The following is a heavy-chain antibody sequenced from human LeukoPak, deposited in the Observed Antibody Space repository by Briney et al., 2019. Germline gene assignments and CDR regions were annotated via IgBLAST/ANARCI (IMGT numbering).Heavy chain of an antibody. D-gene: IGHD5-18*01. V-gene: IGHV1-69*06. CDR3: ARQDTAMVHFDY. J-gene: IGHJ4*02. CDR2: IIPVFGTA. CDR1: GGTFNTYA. Sequence: SVKVSCKASGGTFNTYAINWVRQAPGQGLEWMGGIIPVFGTANYAQKFQGRVTITADKSTSTAYMELSSLRSEDTAVYYCARQDTAMVHFDYWGQGTLVTVSS.